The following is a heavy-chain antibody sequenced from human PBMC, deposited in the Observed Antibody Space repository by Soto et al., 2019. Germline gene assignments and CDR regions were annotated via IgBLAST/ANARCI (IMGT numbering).Heavy chain of an antibody. CDR2: IYYSGSP. CDR3: ARGGYYDSSGSRNYYYYGMNV. V-gene: IGHV4-39*02. D-gene: IGHD3-22*01. J-gene: IGHJ6*02. CDR1: GGSISNFSQY. Sequence: PSETLSLTCTVSGGSISNFSQYYGWIRQPPGKGLEWIGSIYYSGSPYYKPSLKSRLTMSVDTSTNTAYMELRSLRSDDTAMYFCARGGYYDSSGSRNYYYYGMNVWGQGTTVTVSS.